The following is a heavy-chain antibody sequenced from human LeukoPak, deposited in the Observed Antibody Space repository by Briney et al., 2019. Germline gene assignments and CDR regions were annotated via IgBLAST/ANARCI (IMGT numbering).Heavy chain of an antibody. V-gene: IGHV1-8*03. D-gene: IGHD3-22*01. CDR2: MNPNSGNT. CDR1: GYTFTSYD. J-gene: IGHJ4*02. Sequence: ASVNVSCKASGYTFTSYDINWVRQATGQGREWMGWMNPNSGNTGYAQKFQGRVTITRNTSISTAYMELSSLRSEDTAVYYCARARDSSGYYDYWGQGTLVTVSS. CDR3: ARARDSSGYYDY.